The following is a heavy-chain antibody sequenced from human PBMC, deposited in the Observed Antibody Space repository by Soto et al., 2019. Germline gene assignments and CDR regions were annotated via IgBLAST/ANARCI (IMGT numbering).Heavy chain of an antibody. Sequence: SETLSLTCTGSGGSISSYYWSWIRQPPGKGLEWIGYIYYSGSTNYNPSLKSRVTISVDTSKNQFSLKLTSVTAADTAVYYCARDKITGLFDYWGQGTLVTVSS. J-gene: IGHJ4*02. V-gene: IGHV4-59*12. CDR2: IYYSGST. D-gene: IGHD2-8*02. CDR1: GGSISSYY. CDR3: ARDKITGLFDY.